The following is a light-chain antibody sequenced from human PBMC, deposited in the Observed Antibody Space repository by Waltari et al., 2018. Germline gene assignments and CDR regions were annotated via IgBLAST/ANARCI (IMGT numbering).Light chain of an antibody. CDR1: NFESKS. Sequence: SYVVSQPPSVSVAPGQTARTTCGGNNFESKSVHWYQQKPGQAPVLVVSDVSDRPSGIPERFSGSKSGNTATLTISRVEAGDEADYYCQVWDSSSDHHVFGGGTRLTVL. J-gene: IGLJ3*02. CDR2: DVS. V-gene: IGLV3-21*02. CDR3: QVWDSSSDHHV.